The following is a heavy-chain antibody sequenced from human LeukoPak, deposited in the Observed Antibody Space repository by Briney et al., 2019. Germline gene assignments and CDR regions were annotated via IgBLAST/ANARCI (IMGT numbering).Heavy chain of an antibody. J-gene: IGHJ6*03. V-gene: IGHV4-31*03. Sequence: PSETLSLTCTVSSGSITSGGYYWNWIRQHPGMGLEWIGHIYYSGSTFYNPSLKSRVTMSVDTSKNQFSLKLSSVTAADTAVYYCARAPKGMTTVRYYYYYYMDVWGKGTTVTVSS. D-gene: IGHD4-11*01. CDR3: ARAPKGMTTVRYYYYYYMDV. CDR1: SGSITSGGYY. CDR2: IYYSGST.